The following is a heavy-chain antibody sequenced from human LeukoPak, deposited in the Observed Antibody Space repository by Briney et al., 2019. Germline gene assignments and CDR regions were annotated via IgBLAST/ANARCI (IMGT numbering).Heavy chain of an antibody. CDR2: IWYDGSNK. J-gene: IGHJ4*02. CDR3: ASSPLWFGEQYFDY. Sequence: PGRSLRLSCAASGFTFSSYGMHWVRQAPGKGLEWVAVIWYDGSNKYYADSVKGRFTISRDNSKNTLYLQMNSLRAEDMAVYYCASSPLWFGEQYFDYWGQGTLVTVSS. D-gene: IGHD3-10*01. V-gene: IGHV3-33*01. CDR1: GFTFSSYG.